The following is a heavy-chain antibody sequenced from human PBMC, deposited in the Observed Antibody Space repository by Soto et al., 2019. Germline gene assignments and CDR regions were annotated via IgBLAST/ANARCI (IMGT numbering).Heavy chain of an antibody. J-gene: IGHJ4*02. CDR2: INHSGST. CDR3: VRGYGRNFDY. Sequence: SETLSLTCAVYGGSFSGYYWNWIRQPPGKRLECIGEINHSGSTNYNPSLKSRVTISVDTSKNQFSLRLSSVTAADTAVYYCVRGYGRNFDYWGQGTLVTVSS. CDR1: GGSFSGYY. D-gene: IGHD3-10*01. V-gene: IGHV4-34*01.